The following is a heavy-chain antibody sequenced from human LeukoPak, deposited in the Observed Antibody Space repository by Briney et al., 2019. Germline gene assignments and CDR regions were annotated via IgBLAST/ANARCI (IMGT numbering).Heavy chain of an antibody. J-gene: IGHJ4*02. Sequence: PGGSLRLSCAASSEFTFSSYWMNWVRQAPGKGLEWVSGINWNGGSTGYADSVKGRFTISRDNAKNSLYLQMNSLRAEDTALYYCARVDYYGSEYYFDYWGQGTLVTVSS. V-gene: IGHV3-20*04. CDR3: ARVDYYGSEYYFDY. CDR2: INWNGGST. CDR1: SEFTFSSYW. D-gene: IGHD3-10*01.